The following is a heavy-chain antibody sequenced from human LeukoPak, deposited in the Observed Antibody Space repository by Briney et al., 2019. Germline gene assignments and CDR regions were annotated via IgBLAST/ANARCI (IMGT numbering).Heavy chain of an antibody. J-gene: IGHJ2*01. CDR2: IYYSGST. D-gene: IGHD3-3*01. CDR3: ARDKTYYDFWSGYYSTEGAAVGDKGPNWYLDL. V-gene: IGHV4-59*01. Sequence: SETLSLTCTVSGGSISSYYWSWIRQPPGKGLEWIGYIYYSGSTNYNPSLKSRVTISVDTSKNQFSLKLSSVTAADTAVYYCARDKTYYDFWSGYYSTEGAAVGDKGPNWYLDLWGRGTLVTVSS. CDR1: GGSISSYY.